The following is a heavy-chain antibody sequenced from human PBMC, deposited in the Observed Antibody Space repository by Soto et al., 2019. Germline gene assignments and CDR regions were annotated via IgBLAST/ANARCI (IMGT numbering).Heavy chain of an antibody. CDR3: ARDLGRTIFGGPWFDP. CDR1: GYSFASYW. D-gene: IGHD3-3*01. CDR2: IYPGDSDT. J-gene: IGHJ5*02. Sequence: GESLKISCKGSGYSFASYWIAWVRQMPGKGLEWMGIIYPGDSDTRYSPSFQGQVTISADKSVSTAYLQWSSLKASDTAMYYCARDLGRTIFGGPWFDPWGQGTLVTVST. V-gene: IGHV5-51*01.